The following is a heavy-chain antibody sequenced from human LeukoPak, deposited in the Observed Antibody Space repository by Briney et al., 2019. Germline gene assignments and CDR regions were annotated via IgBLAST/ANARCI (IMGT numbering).Heavy chain of an antibody. D-gene: IGHD2-2*01. CDR2: INHSGST. V-gene: IGHV4-34*01. Sequence: PSETLSLTCAVYGGSFSGYYWCWIRQPPGKGLEWIGEINHSGSTNYNPSLKSRVTISVDTSKNQFSLKLSSVTAADTAVYYCARGALGYCSSTSCSNFDYWGQGTLVTVSS. CDR1: GGSFSGYY. CDR3: ARGALGYCSSTSCSNFDY. J-gene: IGHJ4*02.